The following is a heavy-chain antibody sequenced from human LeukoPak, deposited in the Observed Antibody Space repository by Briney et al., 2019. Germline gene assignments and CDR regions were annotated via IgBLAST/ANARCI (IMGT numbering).Heavy chain of an antibody. V-gene: IGHV3-9*01. CDR2: ISWNSGTI. D-gene: IGHD1-1*01. Sequence: GGSLRLSCAAFGFTFEDYAMYWVRQAPGKGLEWVSDISWNSGTIGYADSVKGRFTSSRDNAKKSLYLQMNSLRPEDTAMYYCAKSDSAGSTYALDIWGQGTLVTVSS. CDR3: AKSDSAGSTYALDI. CDR1: GFTFEDYA. J-gene: IGHJ3*02.